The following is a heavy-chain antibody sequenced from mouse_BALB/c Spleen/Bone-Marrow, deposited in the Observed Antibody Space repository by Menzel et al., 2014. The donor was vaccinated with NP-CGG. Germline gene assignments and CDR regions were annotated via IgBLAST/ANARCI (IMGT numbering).Heavy chain of an antibody. D-gene: IGHD3-3*01. CDR3: TRSRGNWDDFDY. J-gene: IGHJ2*01. V-gene: IGHV5-17*02. CDR2: ISSGSRTV. CDR1: GFTFSSFG. Sequence: VQLQQSGGGLVQPGGSRKLSCAASGFTFSSFGTHWVRQAPEKGLEWVAYISSGSRTVFYADTVKGRFTISRDNPKNTLFLQMTSLRSEDTAMYYCTRSRGNWDDFDYWGQGTTLTVSS.